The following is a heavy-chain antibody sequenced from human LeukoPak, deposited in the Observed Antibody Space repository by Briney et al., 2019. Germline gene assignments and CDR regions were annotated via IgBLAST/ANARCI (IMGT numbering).Heavy chain of an antibody. D-gene: IGHD3-3*01. V-gene: IGHV1-46*01. J-gene: IGHJ6*03. CDR1: GYTFTRYY. CDR2: ISPSGAST. Sequence: ASVKVSCKASGYTFTRYYMHWVRQAPGQGLEWMGIISPSGASTSYAQKFQGRVTMTRDTSTSTVYMELSNLRSEDTAVYYFARERVNDFWSGRVQTMDVWGKGTTVTVSS. CDR3: ARERVNDFWSGRVQTMDV.